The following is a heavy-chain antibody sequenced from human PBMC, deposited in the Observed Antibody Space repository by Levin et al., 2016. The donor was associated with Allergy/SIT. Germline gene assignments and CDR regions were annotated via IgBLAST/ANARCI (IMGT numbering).Heavy chain of an antibody. Sequence: WVRQAPGQGLEWMGWINPNSGGTNYAQKFQGRVTMTRDTSISTAYMELSRLRSDDTAVYYCARELPSGSYSYYYYGMDVWGQGTTVTVSS. CDR2: INPNSGGT. D-gene: IGHD1-26*01. V-gene: IGHV1-2*02. J-gene: IGHJ6*02. CDR3: ARELPSGSYSYYYYGMDV.